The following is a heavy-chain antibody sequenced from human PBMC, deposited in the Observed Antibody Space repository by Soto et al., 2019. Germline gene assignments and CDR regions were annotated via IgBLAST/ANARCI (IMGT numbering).Heavy chain of an antibody. Sequence: GSLRLSCGASGFTFYKYAMSWVRQTPGTGLEWVASIYGSGGTAYYTDSVKGRFTISRDNSKSTVHLQMNSLRAEDTGLYYCAKDYGDYIRNFEYWGQGTLVTVSS. CDR2: IYGSGGTA. D-gene: IGHD4-17*01. J-gene: IGHJ4*02. CDR3: AKDYGDYIRNFEY. V-gene: IGHV3-23*01. CDR1: GFTFYKYA.